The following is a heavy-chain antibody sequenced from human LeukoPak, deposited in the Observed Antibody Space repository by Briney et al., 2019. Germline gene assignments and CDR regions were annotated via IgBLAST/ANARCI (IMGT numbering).Heavy chain of an antibody. CDR3: ARHLSGITGYTYGRGIDY. V-gene: IGHV3-7*01. CDR2: IKQDGSEK. D-gene: IGHD5-18*01. Sequence: GGSLRLSCAVFGFTFSSSYMNWVRQAPGKGLEWVANIKQDGSEKYYVDSVKGRFTISRDNAKTSLYLQMNSLRAEDTAVYYCARHLSGITGYTYGRGIDYWGQGTLVTVSS. J-gene: IGHJ4*02. CDR1: GFTFSSSY.